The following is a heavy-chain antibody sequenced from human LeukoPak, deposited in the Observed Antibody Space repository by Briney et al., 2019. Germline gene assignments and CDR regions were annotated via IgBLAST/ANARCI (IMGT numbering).Heavy chain of an antibody. CDR2: ISPFHGNT. CDR3: ERDKNYYDSSGYYRPYVGY. CDR1: RYTFTSYG. J-gene: IGHJ4*02. V-gene: IGHV1-18*01. Sequence: ASVKVSCKASRYTFTSYGISGGRQAPGQGREGMGWISPFHGNTNYEQKLQGSVTMTTDISTSTAYMELRSLRSDDTAVYYGERDKNYYDSSGYYRPYVGYWGQGTLVTVSS. D-gene: IGHD3-22*01.